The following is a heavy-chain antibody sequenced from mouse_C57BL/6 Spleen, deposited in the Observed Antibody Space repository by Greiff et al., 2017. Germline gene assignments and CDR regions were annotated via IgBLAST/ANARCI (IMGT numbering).Heavy chain of an antibody. J-gene: IGHJ1*03. V-gene: IGHV3-6*01. CDR1: GYSITSGYY. Sequence: EVKLQESGPGLVKPSQSLSLTCSVSGYSITSGYYWYCLRPFPGNKLEWMGYISYDGRKNYTPSLKNRISITRGTSTNQFFLKLNPVTTEDTATYYCARDRGTTVLDWYFDVWGTGTTVTVSS. CDR3: ARDRGTTVLDWYFDV. CDR2: ISYDGRK. D-gene: IGHD1-1*01.